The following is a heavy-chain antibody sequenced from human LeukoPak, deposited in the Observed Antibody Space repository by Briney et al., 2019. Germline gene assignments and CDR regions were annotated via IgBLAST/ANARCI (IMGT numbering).Heavy chain of an antibody. CDR1: GYIFSTYG. Sequence: ATAKVSCKASGYIFSTYGISWVRQAPGQGLGWMGWINSRNGYTQYAQKFQGRFTMTTDTSTGTAFMEVRSLRSGDTAVYYCTRGENWVHDYWGQGTLVTVSS. J-gene: IGHJ4*02. D-gene: IGHD7-27*01. CDR3: TRGENWVHDY. V-gene: IGHV1-18*04. CDR2: INSRNGYT.